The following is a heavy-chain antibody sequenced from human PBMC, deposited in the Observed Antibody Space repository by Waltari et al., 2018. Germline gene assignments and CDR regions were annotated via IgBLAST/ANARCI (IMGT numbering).Heavy chain of an antibody. CDR3: ARAKLPQSGSYVNYFDY. D-gene: IGHD1-26*01. Sequence: QVQLVQSGAEVKKPGASVKVSCKASGYTFTSYGISWVRQAPGQGLEWMGWISAYNGNTNDAQKLQGRVNMTTDTSTSTAYMELRSLRSDDTAVYYCARAKLPQSGSYVNYFDYWGQGTLVTVSS. CDR2: ISAYNGNT. J-gene: IGHJ4*02. V-gene: IGHV1-18*01. CDR1: GYTFTSYG.